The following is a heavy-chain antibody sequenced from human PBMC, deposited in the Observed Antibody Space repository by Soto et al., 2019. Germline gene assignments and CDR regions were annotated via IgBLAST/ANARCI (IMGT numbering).Heavy chain of an antibody. CDR1: GLTFSNAW. D-gene: IGHD6-13*01. V-gene: IGHV3-15*07. CDR2: IKSKTDGGTT. CDR3: TTGDSSSWYSLWYYYYYGMDV. Sequence: GGSLRLSCTASGLTFSNAWMNWVRQAPGKGLEWVGRIKSKTDGGTTDYAAPVKGRFTISRDDSKNTLYLQMNSLKTEDTAVYYCTTGDSSSWYSLWYYYYYGMDVWGQGTTVTVSS. J-gene: IGHJ6*02.